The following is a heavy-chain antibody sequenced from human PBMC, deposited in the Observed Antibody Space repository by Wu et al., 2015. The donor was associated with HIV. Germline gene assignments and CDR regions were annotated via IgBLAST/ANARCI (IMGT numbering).Heavy chain of an antibody. V-gene: IGHV1-8*01. Sequence: QVALVQSGAEVKKPGASVKVSCKAFRYTFVNYDIHWVRQAPGQGLEWMGWMNPKSGHTGYTQKFQGRVTMTEDTSADTAYMELTSLRSGDTAVYYCATVRWEYQQSKRYDAYDIWGQGTMVIVSS. J-gene: IGHJ3*02. CDR3: ATVRWEYQQSKRYDAYDI. CDR1: RYTFVNYD. D-gene: IGHD2-2*01. CDR2: MNPKSGHT.